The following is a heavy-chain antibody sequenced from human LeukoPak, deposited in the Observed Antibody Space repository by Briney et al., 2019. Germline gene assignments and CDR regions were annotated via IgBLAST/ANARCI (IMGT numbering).Heavy chain of an antibody. CDR1: GGSISSSSYY. J-gene: IGHJ4*02. V-gene: IGHV4-39*01. Sequence: SETLSLTCTVSGGSISSSSYYWGWIRQPPGKGLEWIGSIYYSGSTYYNPSLKSRVTISVDTSKNQFSLKLSSVTAADTAVYYCASTHRYSSSWYEASLHFDYWGQGTLVTVSS. CDR3: ASTHRYSSSWYEASLHFDY. D-gene: IGHD6-13*01. CDR2: IYYSGST.